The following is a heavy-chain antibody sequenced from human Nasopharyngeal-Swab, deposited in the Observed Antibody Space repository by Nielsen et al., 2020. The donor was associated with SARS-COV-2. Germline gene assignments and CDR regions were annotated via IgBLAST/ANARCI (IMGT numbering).Heavy chain of an antibody. V-gene: IGHV3-74*03. CDR3: TSYDFWSDHYDY. Sequence: GESLKISCAASGFAFNVYWMSWVRQAPGKGLVWVSYINPDGSSATYADSVKGRFTISRDNAENTVYLQMNNLRAEDTAVYYCTSYDFWSDHYDYWGQGTVVTVSS. D-gene: IGHD3-3*01. CDR1: GFAFNVYW. CDR2: INPDGSSA. J-gene: IGHJ4*02.